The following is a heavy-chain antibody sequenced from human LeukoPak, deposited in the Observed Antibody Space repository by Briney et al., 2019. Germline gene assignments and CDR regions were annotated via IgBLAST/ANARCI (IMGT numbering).Heavy chain of an antibody. Sequence: GGSLRLSCAASGFTFSTEAMNWVRQAPGKGLEWVSSISGKTYYADSVKGRLTISRDNSKNTLYLQMNSLRAEDTAVYYCAKRLHYHSDGFYYSAAFDIWGQGTMVTVSS. CDR1: GFTFSTEA. J-gene: IGHJ3*02. V-gene: IGHV3-23*01. CDR2: ISGKT. D-gene: IGHD3-22*01. CDR3: AKRLHYHSDGFYYSAAFDI.